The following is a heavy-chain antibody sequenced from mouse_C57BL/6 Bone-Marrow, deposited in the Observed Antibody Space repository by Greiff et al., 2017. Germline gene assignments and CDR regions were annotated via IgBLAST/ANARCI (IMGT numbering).Heavy chain of an antibody. D-gene: IGHD1-1*01. CDR1: GFNIKDDY. J-gene: IGHJ2*01. V-gene: IGHV14-4*01. CDR2: IDPENGDT. Sequence: VQLQQSGAELVRPGASVKLSCTASGFNIKDDYMHWVKQRPEQGLEWIGWIDPENGDTEYASKFQGKATITADTSSNTAYLQRSSLTSEDTAVYYCTTRGITTVVDYFDYWGQGTTLTVSS. CDR3: TTRGITTVVDYFDY.